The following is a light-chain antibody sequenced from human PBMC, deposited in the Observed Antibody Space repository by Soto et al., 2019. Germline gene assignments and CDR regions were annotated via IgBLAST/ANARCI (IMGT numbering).Light chain of an antibody. V-gene: IGKV3-20*01. CDR2: GAS. CDR3: QQYGSSPPYT. CDR1: QSVSSSY. Sequence: EIVLTQSPGTLSLSPGERATLSCRASQSVSSSYLAWYQQKPGQAPRRLIYGASSRATGIPDTFSGSGSGTDFTLTISRLNPEDFAVYYWQQYGSSPPYTFGQGTKLEIK. J-gene: IGKJ2*01.